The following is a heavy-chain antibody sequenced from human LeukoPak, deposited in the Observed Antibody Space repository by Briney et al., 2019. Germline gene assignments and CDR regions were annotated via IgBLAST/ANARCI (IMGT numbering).Heavy chain of an antibody. Sequence: SETLSLTCAVYGGSFSGYYWSWIRQPPGKGLEWIGEINHSGSTNYNPSLKSRVTISVDTSKNQFSLKLSSVTAADTAVYYCARGLTYYYMGVWGKGTTVTVSS. J-gene: IGHJ6*03. CDR1: GGSFSGYY. CDR3: ARGLTYYYMGV. CDR2: INHSGST. V-gene: IGHV4-34*01.